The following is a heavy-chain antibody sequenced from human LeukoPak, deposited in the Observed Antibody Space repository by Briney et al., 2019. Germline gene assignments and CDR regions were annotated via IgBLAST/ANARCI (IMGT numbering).Heavy chain of an antibody. CDR3: ARGSILDY. Sequence: GGSLRLSCEGSGFTFSDHYMDWVRQAPGKGLEWVGRIRNKANGLTTEYAASVKGRFTISRDDSKNSVYLEMNSLKTEDTAAYFCARGSILDYWGQGTLVTVSS. CDR1: GFTFSDHY. CDR2: IRNKANGLTT. J-gene: IGHJ4*02. V-gene: IGHV3-72*01. D-gene: IGHD3-3*02.